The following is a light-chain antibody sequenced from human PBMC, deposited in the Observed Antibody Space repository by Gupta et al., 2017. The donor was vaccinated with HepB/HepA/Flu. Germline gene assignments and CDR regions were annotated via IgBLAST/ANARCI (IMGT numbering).Light chain of an antibody. V-gene: IGLV2-23*02. J-gene: IGLJ2*01. CDR3: CSYAGSSTVGV. CDR1: SSDLGSVNL. Sequence: QSALTQPAHLSGSPGASITISCTGTSSDLGSVNLVSWYQQHPGKAPKLMIYEVSKRPSGVSNRFSGSKSGNTASLTISGLQAEDEADYYCCSYAGSSTVGVFGGGTKLTVL. CDR2: EVS.